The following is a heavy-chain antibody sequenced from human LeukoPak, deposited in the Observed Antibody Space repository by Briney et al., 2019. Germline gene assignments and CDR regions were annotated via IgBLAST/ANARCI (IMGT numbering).Heavy chain of an antibody. V-gene: IGHV3-48*02. CDR2: INHNGEMI. J-gene: IGHJ4*02. CDR1: GFTFSNYV. CDR3: TRDNDWAFHY. Sequence: GGSLRLSCAASGFTFSNYVMSWVRQAPGKGLEWVSYINHNGEMIFYPDFVKGRFTISRDNAKNSLYLQMNSLRDEDTAVYYCTRDNDWAFHYWGQGTLVTVSS. D-gene: IGHD3-9*01.